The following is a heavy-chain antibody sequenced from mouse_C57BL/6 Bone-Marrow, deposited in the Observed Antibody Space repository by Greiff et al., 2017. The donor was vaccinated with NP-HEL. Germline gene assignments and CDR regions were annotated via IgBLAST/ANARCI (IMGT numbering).Heavy chain of an antibody. CDR2: IDPSDSYT. J-gene: IGHJ1*03. CDR1: GYTFTSYW. CDR3: ARRGYRAYDYWYFDV. Sequence: QVQLQQPGAELVMPGASVKLSCKASGYTFTSYWMHWVKQRPGQGLEWIGEIDPSDSYTNYNQKFKGKSTLTVDKSSSTAYMQLSSLTSEDSAVYYGARRGYRAYDYWYFDVWGTGTTVTVSS. V-gene: IGHV1-69*01. D-gene: IGHD3-3*01.